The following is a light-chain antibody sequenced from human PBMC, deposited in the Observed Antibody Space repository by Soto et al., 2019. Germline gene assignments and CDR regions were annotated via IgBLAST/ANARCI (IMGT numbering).Light chain of an antibody. J-gene: IGKJ1*01. CDR3: QQYNKWPPWT. Sequence: EIVMTQSPATLSVSPGERATLSCRASQSVGSNLVWYQQKPGQAPRLLIYAASTRATGIPARFSGSGSGTEFTLTISSLQSEDVAVYYCQQYNKWPPWTFGKGTKVEIK. V-gene: IGKV3-15*01. CDR2: AAS. CDR1: QSVGSN.